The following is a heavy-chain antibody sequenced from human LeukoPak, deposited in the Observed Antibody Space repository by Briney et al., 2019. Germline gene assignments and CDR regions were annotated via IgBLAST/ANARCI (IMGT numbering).Heavy chain of an antibody. CDR3: ARDPPTSDGDSTNLDY. V-gene: IGHV1-69*13. CDR2: VIPIFGTA. J-gene: IGHJ4*02. Sequence: SVKVSCKASGGTFSSYAISWVRQAPGQGLEWMGGVIPIFGTANYAQKFQGRVTITADESTSTAYMELSSLRSEDTAVYYCARDPPTSDGDSTNLDYWGQGTLVTVSS. CDR1: GGTFSSYA. D-gene: IGHD4-17*01.